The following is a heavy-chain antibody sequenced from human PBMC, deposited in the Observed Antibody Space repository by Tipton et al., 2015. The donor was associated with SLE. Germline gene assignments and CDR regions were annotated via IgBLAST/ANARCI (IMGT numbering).Heavy chain of an antibody. CDR2: VYYSGTA. CDR3: ARGGWERLRFDDV. Sequence: TLSLTCTVSGGSISSNSNYWGWIRQPPGRGLEWFGSVYYSGTAYYNPSLRSRVPISVDTSKNHFSLNLNSVTAADTAVYYCARGGWERLRFDDVWGKGTTVTVSS. CDR1: GGSISSNSNY. V-gene: IGHV4-39*07. J-gene: IGHJ6*04. D-gene: IGHD1-26*01.